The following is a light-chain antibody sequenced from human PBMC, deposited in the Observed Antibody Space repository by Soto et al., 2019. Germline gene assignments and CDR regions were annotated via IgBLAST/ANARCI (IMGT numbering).Light chain of an antibody. CDR3: QHFRT. J-gene: IGKJ1*01. Sequence: EIVLTQSPGTLSLSPGERATLSCRASQSVNNNLLAWYQQKPGQAPRLLIHGTSYRAAGIPTRFSGSGSGTDFTLAISSLESDDFAMYYCQHFRTFGQGTKVEIK. CDR2: GTS. CDR1: QSVNNNL. V-gene: IGKV3-20*01.